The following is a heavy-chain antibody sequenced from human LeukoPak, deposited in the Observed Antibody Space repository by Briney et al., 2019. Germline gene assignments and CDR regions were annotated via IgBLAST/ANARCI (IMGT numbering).Heavy chain of an antibody. J-gene: IGHJ4*02. CDR1: GYTFTSYG. V-gene: IGHV1-2*02. CDR2: INPNSGGT. CDR3: ARGGQWLVTAWFDY. Sequence: ASVKVSCKASGYTFTSYGISWVRQAPGQGLEWMGWINPNSGGTNYAQKFQGRVTMTRDTSISTAYMELSRLRSDDTAVYYCARGGQWLVTAWFDYWGQGTLVTVSS. D-gene: IGHD6-19*01.